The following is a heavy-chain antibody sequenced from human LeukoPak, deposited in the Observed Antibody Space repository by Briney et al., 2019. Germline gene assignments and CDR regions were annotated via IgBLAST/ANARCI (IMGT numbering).Heavy chain of an antibody. J-gene: IGHJ4*02. CDR3: ARGGYYYDSSGYSYYY. V-gene: IGHV4-34*01. D-gene: IGHD3-22*01. Sequence: PSETLSPTCAVYGGSFSGYYWSWIRQPPGKGLEWIGEINHSGSTNYNPSLKSRVTISVDTSKNQFSLKLSSVTAADTAVYYCARGGYYYDSSGYSYYYWGQGTLVTVSS. CDR1: GGSFSGYY. CDR2: INHSGST.